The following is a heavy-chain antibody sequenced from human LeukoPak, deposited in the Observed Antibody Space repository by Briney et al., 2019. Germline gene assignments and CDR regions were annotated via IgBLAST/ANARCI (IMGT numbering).Heavy chain of an antibody. J-gene: IGHJ4*02. Sequence: GASVKVSCKASGYTFTSYGISWVRQAPGQGLEWMGWISAYNGNTNYAQKLQGRVTMTTDTSTSTAYMELRSLRSDDTAVYYCARVLGYYGSGSSRLYYFDYWGQGTLVTVSS. CDR3: ARVLGYYGSGSSRLYYFDY. CDR1: GYTFTSYG. D-gene: IGHD3-10*01. CDR2: ISAYNGNT. V-gene: IGHV1-18*01.